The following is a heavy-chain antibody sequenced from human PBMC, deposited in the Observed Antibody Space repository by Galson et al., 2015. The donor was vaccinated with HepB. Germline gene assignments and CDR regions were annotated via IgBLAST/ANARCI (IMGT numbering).Heavy chain of an antibody. D-gene: IGHD2-2*01. CDR3: ARYSSTMAFDY. Sequence: SVKVSCKASGYTFTTYYMFCVRQAPGQGLEWMGMINPSGGSTSYSQKFQGTVTMTRDTSTSTVYLELSSLRSEDTAVYYCARYSSTMAFDYWGQGTLVTVSS. V-gene: IGHV1-46*01. CDR2: INPSGGST. CDR1: GYTFTTYY. J-gene: IGHJ4*02.